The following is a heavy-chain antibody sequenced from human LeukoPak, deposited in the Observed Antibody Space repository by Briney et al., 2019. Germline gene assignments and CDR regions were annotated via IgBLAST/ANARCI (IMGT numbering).Heavy chain of an antibody. CDR3: ARAKGLQSLDY. CDR2: IGTAGDT. Sequence: PGGSLRLSCAASGFTFSGYDMHWVRQATGKGLEWVSAIGTAGDTYYPGSVKGRFTISRENAKNSLYLQMNSLRAGDTAVYYCARAKGLQSLDYWGQGTLVTVSS. V-gene: IGHV3-13*01. CDR1: GFTFSGYD. J-gene: IGHJ4*02. D-gene: IGHD3-16*01.